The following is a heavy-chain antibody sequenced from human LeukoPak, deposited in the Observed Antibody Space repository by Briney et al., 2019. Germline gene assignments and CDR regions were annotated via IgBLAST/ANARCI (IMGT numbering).Heavy chain of an antibody. J-gene: IGHJ3*02. V-gene: IGHV3-53*01. CDR2: IYSGGRT. Sequence: GRSLRLSCAASGFIVSSNYMSWVRQALGKGLEWVSVIYSGGRTYYADSVKGRFTISRDNSRNTLYLQMNSLRAEDTAVYYCARGLGRELDGAFDIWGQGTMVTVSS. D-gene: IGHD3-10*01. CDR3: ARGLGRELDGAFDI. CDR1: GFIVSSNY.